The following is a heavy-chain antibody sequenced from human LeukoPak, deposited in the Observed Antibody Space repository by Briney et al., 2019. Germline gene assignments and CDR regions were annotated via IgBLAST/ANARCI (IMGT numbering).Heavy chain of an antibody. CDR1: GFTFSTYG. D-gene: IGHD3-10*01. J-gene: IGHJ4*02. CDR3: ARGARGSGTASDY. Sequence: PGGSLRLSCAASGFTFSTYGMHWVRQSPGKGLEWVAFIRYDGSSKYYPDSVKGRFTISRDNAKNTLHLQMNSLRAEDTAVYYCARGARGSGTASDYWGQGTLVTVSS. CDR2: IRYDGSSK. V-gene: IGHV3-30*02.